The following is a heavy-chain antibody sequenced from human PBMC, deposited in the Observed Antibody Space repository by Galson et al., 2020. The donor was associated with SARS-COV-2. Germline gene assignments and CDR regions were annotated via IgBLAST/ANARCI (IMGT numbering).Heavy chain of an antibody. V-gene: IGHV3-30*04. J-gene: IGHJ1*01. CDR3: ARDGGGLLQQ. Sequence: QLGESLKIPFAASGFTFSSYALHWVRQAPGKGMELVAVISYDGSNQYYADSVKGRFTISRDNSKNTLYLQMNSLSAEDTAVYYWARDGGGLLQQWGQGALGTVSS. CDR2: ISYDGSNQ. D-gene: IGHD3-16*01. CDR1: GFTFSSYA.